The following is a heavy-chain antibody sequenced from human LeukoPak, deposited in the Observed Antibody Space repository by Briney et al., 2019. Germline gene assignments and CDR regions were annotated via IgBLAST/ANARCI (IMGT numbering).Heavy chain of an antibody. CDR1: GFTFSSFE. V-gene: IGHV3-48*03. D-gene: IGHD5-12*01. CDR3: AREMGGYPFDY. J-gene: IGHJ4*02. CDR2: ISNSGVTI. Sequence: GGSLRLSCAAPGFTFSSFEMNWVRQAPGKGLEWVSYISNSGVTIYYADSVKGRFTISRDSAKNSLYLQMNSLRAEDTAVYYCAREMGGYPFDYWGQGTLVTVSS.